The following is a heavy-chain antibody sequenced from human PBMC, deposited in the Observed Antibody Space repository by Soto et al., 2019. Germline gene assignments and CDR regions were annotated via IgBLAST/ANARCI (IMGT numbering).Heavy chain of an antibody. CDR2: INHSGST. Sequence: SETLSLTCAVYGGSFSGYYWSWIRQPPGKGLEWIGEINHSGSTNYNPSLKSRVTISVDTSKNQFSLKLSSVTAADTAVYYCARAMYTAMVNFWLDPWGQGTLVPVSS. V-gene: IGHV4-34*01. CDR1: GGSFSGYY. J-gene: IGHJ5*02. D-gene: IGHD5-18*01. CDR3: ARAMYTAMVNFWLDP.